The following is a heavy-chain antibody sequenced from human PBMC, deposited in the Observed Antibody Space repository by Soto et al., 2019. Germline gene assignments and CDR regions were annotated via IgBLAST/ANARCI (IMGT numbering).Heavy chain of an antibody. CDR2: VYSSGGT. CDR3: ARGQRFSDWFDP. Sequence: PSETLSLTCTVSGASMSSYDWTWIRQPAGKGLEWIERVYSSGGTHYSPSLKSRVIISLDTSKNQFSLRLLSVTDADTAVYFCARGQRFSDWFDPWGQGTLVTVSS. D-gene: IGHD3-3*01. V-gene: IGHV4-4*07. CDR1: GASMSSYD. J-gene: IGHJ5*02.